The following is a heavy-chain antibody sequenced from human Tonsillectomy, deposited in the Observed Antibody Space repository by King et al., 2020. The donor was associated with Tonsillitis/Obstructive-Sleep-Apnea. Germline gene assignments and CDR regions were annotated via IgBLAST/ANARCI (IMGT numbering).Heavy chain of an antibody. CDR1: GFSFSTSA. J-gene: IGHJ4*02. D-gene: IGHD5-12*01. V-gene: IGHV3-30*04. CDR3: ARVRGIVALADY. CDR2: ISYDGSNK. Sequence: VQLVESGGGVVQPGRSLRLSCAASGFSFSTSAMHWVRQAPGKGLEWVAVISYDGSNKQYADSMKGRFTISRDNSKNKLFLDMDTLRIEETAVYYCARVRGIVALADYRGQGTLVTVAS.